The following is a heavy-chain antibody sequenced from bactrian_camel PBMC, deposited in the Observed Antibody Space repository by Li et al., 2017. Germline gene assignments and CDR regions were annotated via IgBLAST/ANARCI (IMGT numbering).Heavy chain of an antibody. CDR1: GYTDISDC. Sequence: VQLVESGGGSVQAGGSLRLSCAASGYTDISDCMGWFRQAPGKEREEVAFIDSFGKLRYAEFAKDRFTISMDDARNTLYLQMDHLKPEDTAMYYCAAAVCYVPPDGFWFRPVNSWAQGTQVTVST. V-gene: IGHV3S67*01. J-gene: IGHJ4*01. D-gene: IGHD5*01. CDR2: IDSFGKL. CDR3: AAAVCYVPPDGFWFRPVNS.